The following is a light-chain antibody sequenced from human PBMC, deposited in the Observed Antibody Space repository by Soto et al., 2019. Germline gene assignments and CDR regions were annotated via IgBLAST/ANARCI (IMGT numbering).Light chain of an antibody. Sequence: QSVLTQPASVSGSPGQSITISCTGSSSDIGIYHFVSWYQQHPGKAPNLIIFEVLYRPSGVSNRFSGSKSGNTASLTISGSQAEDEADYYCNSYTRSTKYVFGTGTKVTVL. V-gene: IGLV2-14*03. CDR2: EVL. CDR3: NSYTRSTKYV. CDR1: SSDIGIYHF. J-gene: IGLJ1*01.